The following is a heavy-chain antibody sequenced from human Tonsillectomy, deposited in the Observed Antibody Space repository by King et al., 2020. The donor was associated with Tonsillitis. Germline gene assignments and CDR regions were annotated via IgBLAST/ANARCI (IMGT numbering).Heavy chain of an antibody. D-gene: IGHD6-19*01. Sequence: VQLVQSGAEVKKPGESLKISCKGSGYSFTSYWIGWVRQMPGKGLEWMGIIYPGDSDTSYSPFQGQVTISADKSISTAYLQWSSLKASDTAMYYCARSPGYSTGWYHWGQGTLVTVSS. CDR2: IYPGDSDT. CDR3: ARSPGYSTGWYH. J-gene: IGHJ5*02. V-gene: IGHV5-51*01. CDR1: GYSFTSYW.